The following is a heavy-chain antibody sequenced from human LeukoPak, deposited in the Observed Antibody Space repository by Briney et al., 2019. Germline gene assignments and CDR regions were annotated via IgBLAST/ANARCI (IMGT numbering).Heavy chain of an antibody. CDR1: GGSISSYY. Sequence: SETLSLTCTVSGGSISSYYWSWIRQPPGKGLEWIGYIYYSGSTNYNPSLKSRVTISVDTSKNQFSLKLSSVTAADTAVYYCAREGAAAGTEWFDPWGQGTLVTVSS. CDR2: IYYSGST. CDR3: AREGAAAGTEWFDP. J-gene: IGHJ5*02. D-gene: IGHD6-13*01. V-gene: IGHV4-59*01.